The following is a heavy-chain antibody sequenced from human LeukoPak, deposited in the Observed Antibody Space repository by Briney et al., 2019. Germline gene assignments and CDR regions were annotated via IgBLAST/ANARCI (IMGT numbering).Heavy chain of an antibody. V-gene: IGHV3-11*01. D-gene: IGHD3-16*02. CDR1: GFIFSDYY. CDR2: VSISGGTI. Sequence: GGSLRLSCAASGFIFSDYYMSWIRQAPGKGLEWVSYVSISGGTIYYADSVKGRFTISRDNAKNSLYLQMSSLRAEDTAVYYCARTMITFGGVIVPMGFDYWGQGTLVTVSS. J-gene: IGHJ4*02. CDR3: ARTMITFGGVIVPMGFDY.